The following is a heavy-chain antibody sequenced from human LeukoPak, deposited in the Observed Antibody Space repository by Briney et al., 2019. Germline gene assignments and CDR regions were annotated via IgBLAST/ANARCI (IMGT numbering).Heavy chain of an antibody. CDR3: ARDCSSTSCFCS. J-gene: IGHJ4*02. V-gene: IGHV4-30-4*08. CDR1: GGSISSGDYY. CDR2: IYYSGST. Sequence: SETLSLTCTVSGGSISSGDYYWSWIRQPPGTGLEWIGYIYYSGSTYYNPSLKSRVTISVDTSKNQFSLQLSSVTAADTAVYYCARDCSSTSCFCSWGQGTLVTVSS. D-gene: IGHD2-2*01.